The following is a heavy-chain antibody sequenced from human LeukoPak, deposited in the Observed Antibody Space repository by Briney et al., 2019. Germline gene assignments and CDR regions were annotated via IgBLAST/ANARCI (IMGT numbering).Heavy chain of an antibody. D-gene: IGHD2-15*01. CDR1: GFTFSSYA. CDR2: ISGSGGST. CDR3: AKVGVVVAATLYFDY. Sequence: PGGSLRLSCAASGFTFSSYAMSWVRQAPGKGLEWVSAISGSGGSTYYADSVKGRFTLSSDNSKNTLYLQMNSLRAEDTAVYYCAKVGVVVAATLYFDYWGQGTLVTVSS. V-gene: IGHV3-23*01. J-gene: IGHJ4*02.